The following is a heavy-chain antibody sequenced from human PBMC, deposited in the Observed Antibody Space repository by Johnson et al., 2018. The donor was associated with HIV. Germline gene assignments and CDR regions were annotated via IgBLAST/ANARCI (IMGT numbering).Heavy chain of an antibody. D-gene: IGHD4-17*01. Sequence: VQLVESGGGLVQPGRSLRLSCAASGFTFDDYAMHWVRQAPGKGLEWVSGISWNSGSIGYADSVKGRFTISRDNAKNSLYLQMNSLRAEDTALYYFAIDSSFYGDSAFDIWGQGTMVTVSS. CDR3: AIDSSFYGDSAFDI. V-gene: IGHV3-9*01. CDR2: ISWNSGSI. J-gene: IGHJ3*02. CDR1: GFTFDDYA.